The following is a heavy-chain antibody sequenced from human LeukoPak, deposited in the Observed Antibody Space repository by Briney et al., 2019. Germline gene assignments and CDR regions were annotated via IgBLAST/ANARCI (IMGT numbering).Heavy chain of an antibody. D-gene: IGHD6-6*01. Sequence: PGGSLRLSCAASGFTFSRSAMHWVRQAPGKGLEWVAIISHDGGNKYYADSVKGRFTISRDNSKNTLYLQMNSLRAEDTAVYFCVSLGYSSSSVRYWGQGTLVTVSS. V-gene: IGHV3-30*04. J-gene: IGHJ4*02. CDR3: VSLGYSSSSVRY. CDR1: GFTFSRSA. CDR2: ISHDGGNK.